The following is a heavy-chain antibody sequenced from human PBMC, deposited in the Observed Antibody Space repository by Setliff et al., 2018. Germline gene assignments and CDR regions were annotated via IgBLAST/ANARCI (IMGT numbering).Heavy chain of an antibody. CDR1: GYTFTNYW. CDR2: IYPADSDT. Sequence: GESLKISCKGSGYTFTNYWIAWVRQMPGKGLEYMGIIYPADSDTTYSPSFQGQVTISADKSIKPAYLQWSSLKASDTAIYYCARVGPLTDDAFDIWGQGTMVTVSS. J-gene: IGHJ3*02. CDR3: ARVGPLTDDAFDI. V-gene: IGHV5-51*01. D-gene: IGHD1-26*01.